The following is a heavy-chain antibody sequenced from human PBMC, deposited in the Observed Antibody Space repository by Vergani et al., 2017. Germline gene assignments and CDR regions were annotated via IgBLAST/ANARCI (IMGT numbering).Heavy chain of an antibody. Sequence: QVQLQESGPGLVKPSETLSLTCTVSGGSISSYYWSWIRQPPGKGLEWIGYIYYSGSTNYNPSLKSRVTISVDTSKNQFSLKLSSVTAADTAVYYCARHAYSSLSYHEHFDYWGQGTLVTVSS. D-gene: IGHD6-6*01. CDR3: ARHAYSSLSYHEHFDY. CDR1: GGSISSYY. V-gene: IGHV4-59*08. CDR2: IYYSGST. J-gene: IGHJ4*02.